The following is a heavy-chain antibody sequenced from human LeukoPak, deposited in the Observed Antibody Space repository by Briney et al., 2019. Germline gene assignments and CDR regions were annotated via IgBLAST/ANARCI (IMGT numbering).Heavy chain of an antibody. V-gene: IGHV4-59*01. CDR2: IYYIGST. D-gene: IGHD3-22*01. CDR1: GGSISSYY. Sequence: SETLSLTCTVSGGSISSYYWSWIRQPPGKGLEWIGYIYYIGSTNYNPSLKSRVTISVDRSKNQFSLKLSSVTAADTAVYYCARYDDSRGFYPNDAFDIWGQGTMVTVSS. CDR3: ARYDDSRGFYPNDAFDI. J-gene: IGHJ3*02.